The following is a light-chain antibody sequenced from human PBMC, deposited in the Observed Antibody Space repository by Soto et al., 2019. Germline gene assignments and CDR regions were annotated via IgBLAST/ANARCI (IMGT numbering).Light chain of an antibody. CDR2: DAS. CDR3: QQYNSYPLT. V-gene: IGKV1-5*01. J-gene: IGKJ4*01. CDR1: QSISSW. Sequence: DIQMTQSPSTLSPSVGDRVTITCRASQSISSWLAWYQQKPGKAPKLLIYDASSLESGVPSRFSGSGFGTEFTLTISSLQPDDFATYYCQQYNSYPLTFGGGTKVDI.